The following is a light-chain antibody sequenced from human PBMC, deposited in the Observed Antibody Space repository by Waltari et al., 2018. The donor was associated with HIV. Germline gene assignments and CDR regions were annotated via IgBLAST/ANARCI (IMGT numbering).Light chain of an antibody. CDR3: QQYYTTPRT. CDR2: GAS. V-gene: IGKV4-1*01. CDR1: QSLLYNSNNKNY. Sequence: DIVMTQFPDSLAVSLGGRATINCKSSQSLLYNSNNKNYLAWFQQKPGQPPKLLIYGASTRESGVPDRFNGSGSGTDFTLTISSLQAEDVAVYYCQQYYTTPRTFGQGTKVVIK. J-gene: IGKJ1*01.